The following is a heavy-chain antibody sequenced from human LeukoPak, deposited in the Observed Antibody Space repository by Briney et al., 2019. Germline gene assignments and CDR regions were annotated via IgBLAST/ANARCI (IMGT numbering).Heavy chain of an antibody. J-gene: IGHJ4*02. Sequence: GGSLRLSCAASGFTFITYSMNWVRQAPGKGLEWVSSIDSTSTYIFYADSLKGRVTISRDNAKNSLILHMNSLRAEDTAVYYCVAAAGYYFDYWGQGTLVTVSS. CDR1: GFTFITYS. CDR3: VAAAGYYFDY. V-gene: IGHV3-21*01. D-gene: IGHD6-25*01. CDR2: IDSTSTYI.